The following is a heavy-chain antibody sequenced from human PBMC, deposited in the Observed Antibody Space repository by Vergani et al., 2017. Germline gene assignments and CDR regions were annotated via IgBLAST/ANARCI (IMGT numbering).Heavy chain of an antibody. J-gene: IGHJ6*02. CDR3: AKDKSYLTVAGTGYGMDV. Sequence: EVQLVESGGGLVQPGGSLRLSCAASGFTVSSNYMSWVRQAPGKGLEWVSAISGSGGSTYYADSVKGRFTISRDNSKNTLYLQMNSLRAEDTAVYYCAKDKSYLTVAGTGYGMDVWGQGTTVTVSS. V-gene: IGHV3-23*04. CDR1: GFTVSSNY. CDR2: ISGSGGST. D-gene: IGHD6-19*01.